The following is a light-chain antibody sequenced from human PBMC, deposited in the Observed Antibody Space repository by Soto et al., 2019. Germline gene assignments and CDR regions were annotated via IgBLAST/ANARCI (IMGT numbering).Light chain of an antibody. CDR3: QQYGLPPHS. Sequence: EIVLTQSPGTLSLSPGERATLSCRASQSVYNNYLAWYQQKPGQTPRLLVNGASNRATGIPDRFSGGGSGTDFTLTISSLEPEDFVVYYCQQYGLPPHSFGQGTRVEIK. CDR2: GAS. V-gene: IGKV3-20*01. CDR1: QSVYNNY. J-gene: IGKJ2*01.